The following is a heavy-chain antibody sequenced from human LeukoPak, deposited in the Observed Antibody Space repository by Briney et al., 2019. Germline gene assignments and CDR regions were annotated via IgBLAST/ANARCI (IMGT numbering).Heavy chain of an antibody. D-gene: IGHD5-12*01. V-gene: IGHV3-21*01. CDR1: GFTFNTYS. J-gene: IGHJ4*02. CDR3: AREDIVATNGY. CDR2: ISSSSYYK. Sequence: GGSLRLSCEASGFTFNTYSMNWARQAPGKGLEWVSSISSSSYYKYYADSVKGRFTISRDNAKNSLYLQMNSLRAEDTAVYYCAREDIVATNGYWGQGTLVTVSS.